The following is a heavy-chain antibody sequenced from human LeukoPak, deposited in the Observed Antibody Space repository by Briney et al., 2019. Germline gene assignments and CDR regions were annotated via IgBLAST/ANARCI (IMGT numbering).Heavy chain of an antibody. D-gene: IGHD5/OR15-5a*01. Sequence: TWGSLRLSCAASGFRFSSYGMHWVRQAPGKGLEWVAVISDDGSKIYYGDSVKGRFTISRDNSKNTLNLQMDSLRADDTAVYYCGKGPGYSVYDNLPHHWGQGTLVTVSS. CDR3: GKGPGYSVYDNLPHH. CDR1: GFRFSSYG. J-gene: IGHJ5*02. CDR2: ISDDGSKI. V-gene: IGHV3-30*18.